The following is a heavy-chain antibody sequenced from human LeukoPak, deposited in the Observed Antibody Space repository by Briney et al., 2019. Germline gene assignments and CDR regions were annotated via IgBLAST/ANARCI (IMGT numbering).Heavy chain of an antibody. J-gene: IGHJ4*02. CDR2: IIPILGIA. CDR3: ARDRIAAAARDFDY. D-gene: IGHD6-13*01. CDR1: GGTFISYA. Sequence: ASVKVSCKASGGTFISYAISWVRQAPGQGLEWMGRIIPILGIANYAQKFQGRVTITADKSTSTAYMELSSLRSEDTAVYYCARDRIAAAARDFDYWGQGTLVTVSS. V-gene: IGHV1-69*04.